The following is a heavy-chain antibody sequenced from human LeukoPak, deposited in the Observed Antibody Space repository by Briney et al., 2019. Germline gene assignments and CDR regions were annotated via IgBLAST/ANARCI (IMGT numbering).Heavy chain of an antibody. CDR2: IYYSGST. Sequence: SETLSLTCTVSGGSISSYYWSWIRQPPGKGLEWIGYIYYSGSTNYNPSLKSRVTISVDTSKNQFSPKLSSVTAADTAVYYCARGRDGYPAPEFDYWGQGTLVTVSS. CDR3: ARGRDGYPAPEFDY. V-gene: IGHV4-59*01. D-gene: IGHD5-24*01. J-gene: IGHJ4*02. CDR1: GGSISSYY.